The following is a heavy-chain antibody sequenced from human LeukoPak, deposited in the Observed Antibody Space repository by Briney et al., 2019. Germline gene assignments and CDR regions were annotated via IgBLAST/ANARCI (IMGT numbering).Heavy chain of an antibody. CDR1: GFTFSSYE. Sequence: GGSLRLSCAASGFTFSSYEMNWVRQAPGKGLEWVSYISSRGSAIYYADSVKGRFTISRDNAKNSLYLQMNSLRADDTAVYHCARGGHDPGIPFDIWGQGTMVTVSS. CDR3: ARGGHDPGIPFDI. D-gene: IGHD1-1*01. CDR2: ISSRGSAI. V-gene: IGHV3-48*03. J-gene: IGHJ3*02.